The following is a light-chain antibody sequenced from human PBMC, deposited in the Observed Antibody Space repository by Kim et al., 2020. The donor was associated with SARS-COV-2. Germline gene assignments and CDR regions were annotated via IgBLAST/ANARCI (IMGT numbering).Light chain of an antibody. CDR1: TSDIGAYKY. CDR2: DVT. CDR3: ISLTTSVTWV. Sequence: QSALTQPASVSGSPGQSITISCTGTTSDIGAYKYVSWHQQHPGKAPKLLIYDVTNRPSGVSNRFSGSKSGNTASLTISGLQTEDEVDYYCISLTTSVTWVFGGGTQLTVL. J-gene: IGLJ3*02. V-gene: IGLV2-14*03.